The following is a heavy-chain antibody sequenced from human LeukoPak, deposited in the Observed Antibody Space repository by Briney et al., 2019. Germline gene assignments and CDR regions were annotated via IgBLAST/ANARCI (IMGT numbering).Heavy chain of an antibody. CDR2: IYYSGST. D-gene: IGHD3-10*01. Sequence: SETLSLTCTVSGGSISSYYWSWIRQPPGKGLEWIGYIYYSGSTYYNPSLKSRVTISVDTSKNQFSLKLSSVTAADTAVYYCARGLGGSGSYPPFDYWGQGTLVTVSS. J-gene: IGHJ4*02. V-gene: IGHV4-59*06. CDR1: GGSISSYY. CDR3: ARGLGGSGSYPPFDY.